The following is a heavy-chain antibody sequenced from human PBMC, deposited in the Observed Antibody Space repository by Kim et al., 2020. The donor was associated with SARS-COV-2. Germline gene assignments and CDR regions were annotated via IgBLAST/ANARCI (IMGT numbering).Heavy chain of an antibody. CDR2: ISGSGGST. CDR1: GFTFSSYA. Sequence: GGSLRLSCAASGFTFSSYAMSWVRQAPGKGLEWVSAISGSGGSTYYADSVKGRFTISRDNSKNTLYLQMNSLRAEDTAVYYCAKFFRDSSGYYGLGDYWGQGTLVTVSS. J-gene: IGHJ4*02. CDR3: AKFFRDSSGYYGLGDY. V-gene: IGHV3-23*01. D-gene: IGHD3-22*01.